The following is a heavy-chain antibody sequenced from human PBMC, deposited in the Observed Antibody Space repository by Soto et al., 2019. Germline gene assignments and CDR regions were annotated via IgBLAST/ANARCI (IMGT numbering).Heavy chain of an antibody. Sequence: QVTLKESGPVLVKPTETLTLTCTVSGFSLSNARMGVSWIRQPPGKALEWLAHIFSNDEKSYSTSLKSRLTISKDSSKSQVVLTMTNMDPVDTATYYCARIRRRDYGDNYWYFVLWGRGTLVTVSS. V-gene: IGHV2-26*01. J-gene: IGHJ2*01. CDR2: IFSNDEK. CDR1: GFSLSNARMG. CDR3: ARIRRRDYGDNYWYFVL. D-gene: IGHD4-17*01.